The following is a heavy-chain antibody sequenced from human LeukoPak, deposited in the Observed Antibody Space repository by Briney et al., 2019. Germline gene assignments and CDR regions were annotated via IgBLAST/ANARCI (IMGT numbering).Heavy chain of an antibody. CDR3: ARRGGGSNWLDP. CDR1: GFTFSSYA. CDR2: IKLDGSET. J-gene: IGHJ5*02. Sequence: GGSLRLSCAASGFTFSSYAMSWVRQASGKGLEWVASIKLDGSETYYEDSVKGRFTISRDNAKNSLYLQMNSLRAEDTAVYFCARRGGGSNWLDPWGQGTLVIVSS. D-gene: IGHD3-16*01. V-gene: IGHV3-7*04.